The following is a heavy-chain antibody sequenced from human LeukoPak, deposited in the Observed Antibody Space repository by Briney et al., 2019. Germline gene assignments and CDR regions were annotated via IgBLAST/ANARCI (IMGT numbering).Heavy chain of an antibody. D-gene: IGHD3-10*01. CDR1: GFSFSIYT. Sequence: GVSLRLSCAAAGFSFSIYTMNWVRQAPGKGLEWLSSINSGSNYIYYADSVKGRFTISRDNAKNSLYLQMNSLRAEDTAVYYCARAYCNSGTSHFDFWARGTLITVSS. CDR2: INSGSNYI. CDR3: ARAYCNSGTSHFDF. J-gene: IGHJ4*02. V-gene: IGHV3-21*01.